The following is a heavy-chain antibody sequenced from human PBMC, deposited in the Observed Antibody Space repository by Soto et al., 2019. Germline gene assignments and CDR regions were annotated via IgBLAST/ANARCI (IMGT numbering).Heavy chain of an antibody. D-gene: IGHD3-3*01. CDR1: GFSCTYSA. CDR2: ISGDGGTT. Sequence: EVQLLDSGGGLVQPGGSLTLSCAASGFSCTYSAMNWVRQAPGKGLEWVSHISGDGGTTYYADSVKGRFTFSRDNSKNTLDLQMNSLRAEDTAIYYCTREADDGIGPIDYWGQGTLVTVSS. V-gene: IGHV3-23*01. J-gene: IGHJ4*02. CDR3: TREADDGIGPIDY.